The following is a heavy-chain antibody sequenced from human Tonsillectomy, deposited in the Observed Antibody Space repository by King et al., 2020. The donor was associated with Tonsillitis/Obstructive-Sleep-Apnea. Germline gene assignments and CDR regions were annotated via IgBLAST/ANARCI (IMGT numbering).Heavy chain of an antibody. V-gene: IGHV4-34*01. CDR3: ARGGRYCSSTSCSDFDY. D-gene: IGHD2-2*01. CDR2: INHSGST. J-gene: IGHJ4*02. CDR1: GGSFSGYY. Sequence: VQLQQWGAGLLKPSETLSLTCAVYGGSFSGYYWSWIRQPPGKGLEWIGEINHSGSTNYNPSLKSRVTISVDTSKNQFSLKLSSVTAADTAVYYCARGGRYCSSTSCSDFDYWGQGTLVTVSS.